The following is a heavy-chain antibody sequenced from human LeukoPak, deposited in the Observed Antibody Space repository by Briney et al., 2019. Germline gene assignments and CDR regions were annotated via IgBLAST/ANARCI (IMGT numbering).Heavy chain of an antibody. CDR3: ARGNDGNFDY. D-gene: IGHD1-1*01. V-gene: IGHV3-11*01. CDR1: GGSFSGCY. Sequence: LSLTCAVYGGSFSGCYWSWIRQAPGKGLEWVSYISSSGSTIYYADSVKGRFTISRDNAKNSLYLQMNSLRAEDTAVYYRARGNDGNFDYWGQGTLVTVSS. J-gene: IGHJ4*02. CDR2: ISSSGSTI.